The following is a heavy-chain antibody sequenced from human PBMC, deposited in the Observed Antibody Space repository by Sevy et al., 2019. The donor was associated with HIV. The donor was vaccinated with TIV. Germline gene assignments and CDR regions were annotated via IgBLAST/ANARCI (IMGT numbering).Heavy chain of an antibody. Sequence: ASVKVSCKASGYTFTSYGISWVRQAPGQGLEWMGWISAYNGNTNYAQKLQGRVTMTTDTSTSTAYMELRSLRSDDTAVYYYAREGSTSWRINWFDPWGHGTLVTVSS. D-gene: IGHD2-2*01. CDR3: AREGSTSWRINWFDP. V-gene: IGHV1-18*01. J-gene: IGHJ5*02. CDR2: ISAYNGNT. CDR1: GYTFTSYG.